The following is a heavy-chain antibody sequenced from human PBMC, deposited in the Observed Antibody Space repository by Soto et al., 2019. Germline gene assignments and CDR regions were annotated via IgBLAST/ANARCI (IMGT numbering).Heavy chain of an antibody. CDR1: GGSISSGDYY. Sequence: PSETLSLTCTVSGGSISSGDYYWSWIRQPPGKGLEWIGYIYYSGSTHYNPSLKSRVTISVDTSKNQFSLKLSSVTAADTAVYYCAGSVVVVPAWFDPWGQGTLVTVSS. CDR3: AGSVVVVPAWFDP. J-gene: IGHJ5*02. V-gene: IGHV4-30-4*01. D-gene: IGHD2-2*01. CDR2: IYYSGST.